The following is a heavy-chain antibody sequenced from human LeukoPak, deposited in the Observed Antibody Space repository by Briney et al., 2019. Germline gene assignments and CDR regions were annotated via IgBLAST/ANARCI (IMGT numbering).Heavy chain of an antibody. V-gene: IGHV3-74*01. J-gene: IGHJ4*02. Sequence: GGSLRLSCAASGFTFSSYWTHWVRQVPGKGLVWVSRINSDGTTSYADSVKGRFTISRNNAKNTLYLQMNNLRVEDTAVYYCARDGSLPDYWGQGTLVTVSS. CDR3: ARDGSLPDY. CDR1: GFTFSSYW. CDR2: INSDGTT.